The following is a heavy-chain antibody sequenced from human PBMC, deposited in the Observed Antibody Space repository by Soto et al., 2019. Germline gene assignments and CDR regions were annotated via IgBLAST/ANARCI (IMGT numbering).Heavy chain of an antibody. J-gene: IGHJ5*02. CDR1: GFIFENFG. D-gene: IGHD1-26*01. Sequence: GGSLRLSCAASGFIFENFGMSWVRQAPGKGLEWISSISGSGIKKYYADSVKGRFTISRDNAKNTVYLELNNLSAEDTAVYHCARNQGAEVVTPSTVDWLDAWGQGSVVTVSS. CDR3: ARNQGAEVVTPSTVDWLDA. CDR2: ISGSGIKK. V-gene: IGHV3-23*01.